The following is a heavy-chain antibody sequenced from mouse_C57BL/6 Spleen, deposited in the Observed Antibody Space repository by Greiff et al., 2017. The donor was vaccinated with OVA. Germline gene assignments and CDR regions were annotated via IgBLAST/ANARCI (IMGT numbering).Heavy chain of an antibody. CDR1: GYTFTDYE. D-gene: IGHD1-1*01. CDR3: TRTYGSNNTLYFDY. CDR2: IDPETGGT. J-gene: IGHJ2*01. V-gene: IGHV1-15*01. Sequence: QVQLQQSGAELVRPGASVTLSCKASGYTFTDYEMHWVKQTPVHGLEWIGAIDPETGGTAYNQKFKGKAILTADKSSSTAYMELRSLTSEDSAVYYCTRTYGSNNTLYFDYWGQGTTLTVSS.